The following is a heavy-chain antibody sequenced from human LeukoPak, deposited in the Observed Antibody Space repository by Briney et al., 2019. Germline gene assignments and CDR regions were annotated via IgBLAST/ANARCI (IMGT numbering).Heavy chain of an antibody. CDR3: ARQDDNSWYYFDY. CDR2: INPKSGGT. J-gene: IGHJ4*02. D-gene: IGHD6-13*01. Sequence: ASVKVSCKASGYSFIVYYIYWVRQAPGQGLEWMGWINPKSGGTKYTQKFQGRVTMTRDTSISTSYMELSGLRSDDTAVYYCARQDDNSWYYFDYWGQGTPVTVSS. CDR1: GYSFIVYY. V-gene: IGHV1-2*02.